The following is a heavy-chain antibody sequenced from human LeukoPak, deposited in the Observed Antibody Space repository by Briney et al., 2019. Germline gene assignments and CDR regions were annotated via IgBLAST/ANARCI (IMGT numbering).Heavy chain of an antibody. Sequence: GRSLRLSCAASGFKFDDYAMHWVRQAPGKGLEWVSGIGWNSAGVAYADSVKGRFTISRDNAKKSLYLEMSSLRAEDTAVYYCERVEDYWGQGTLVTVSS. V-gene: IGHV3-9*01. D-gene: IGHD3-3*01. CDR1: GFKFDDYA. CDR2: IGWNSAGV. CDR3: ERVEDY. J-gene: IGHJ4*02.